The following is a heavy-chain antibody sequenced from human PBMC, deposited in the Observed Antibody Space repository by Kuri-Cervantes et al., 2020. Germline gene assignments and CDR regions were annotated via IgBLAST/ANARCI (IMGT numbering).Heavy chain of an antibody. J-gene: IGHJ3*02. V-gene: IGHV4-59*01. Sequence: SETLSLTCTVSGGSISSYYWSWIRQSPGKRLEWIGYISNSGTTDYNPSLKSRATISLETSKNQFSLKLSSVNAADTALYYCATSSRNAFDIWGQGTMVTVSS. CDR1: GGSISSYY. CDR3: ATSSRNAFDI. CDR2: ISNSGTT. D-gene: IGHD6-13*01.